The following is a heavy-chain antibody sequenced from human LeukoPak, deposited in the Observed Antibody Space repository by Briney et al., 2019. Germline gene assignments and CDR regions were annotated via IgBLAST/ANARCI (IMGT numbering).Heavy chain of an antibody. Sequence: PGGSLRLSCAASGLTFDDYGMSWVRQAPGKGLEWVSGINWNGGSTVYADSVKGRFTISRDNAKNTLYLQMDSLRAEDPAVYYCARAGYFHGFDIWGQGTMVTVSS. V-gene: IGHV3-20*04. CDR1: GLTFDDYG. D-gene: IGHD2-21*01. CDR3: ARAGYFHGFDI. J-gene: IGHJ3*02. CDR2: INWNGGST.